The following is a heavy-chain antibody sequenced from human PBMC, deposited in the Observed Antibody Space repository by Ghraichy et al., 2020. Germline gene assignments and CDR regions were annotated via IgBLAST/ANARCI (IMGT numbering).Heavy chain of an antibody. V-gene: IGHV1-24*01. J-gene: IGHJ5*02. CDR2: FDPEDGET. CDR1: GYTLTELS. D-gene: IGHD3-16*01. Sequence: ASVKVSCKVSGYTLTELSMHWVRQAPGKGLEWMGGFDPEDGETIYAQKFQGRVTMTEDTSTDTAYMELSSLRSEDTAVYYCATDRRLRLSQNPNWFDPWGQGTLVTVSS. CDR3: ATDRRLRLSQNPNWFDP.